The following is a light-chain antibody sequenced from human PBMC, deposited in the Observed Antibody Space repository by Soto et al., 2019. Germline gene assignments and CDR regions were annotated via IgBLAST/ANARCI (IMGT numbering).Light chain of an antibody. CDR1: SSDVGGYNY. CDR3: SSHTSSSLWV. CDR2: EVS. Sequence: QSALTQTASVSGSPGQSITISCTGTSSDVGGYNYVSWYQQHPGKAPKCMIYEVSNRPSGVSNRFSGSKSGNTASLTISGLQAEDEADYYCSSHTSSSLWVFGGGTKLTVL. J-gene: IGLJ3*02. V-gene: IGLV2-14*01.